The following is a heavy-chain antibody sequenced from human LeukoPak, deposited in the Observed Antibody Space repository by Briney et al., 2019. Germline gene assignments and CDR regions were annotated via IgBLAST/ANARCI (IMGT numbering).Heavy chain of an antibody. Sequence: GGSLRLSCAASGFAFSVYEMYWVRQAPGKGMEWLSYISSSGGTRYYADSVKGRFTISRDNAKNSLYLQMNSLRAEDTAVYYCATLTVASSFDYWGQGTLVTVSS. V-gene: IGHV3-48*03. D-gene: IGHD6-19*01. CDR3: ATLTVASSFDY. J-gene: IGHJ4*02. CDR2: ISSSGGTR. CDR1: GFAFSVYE.